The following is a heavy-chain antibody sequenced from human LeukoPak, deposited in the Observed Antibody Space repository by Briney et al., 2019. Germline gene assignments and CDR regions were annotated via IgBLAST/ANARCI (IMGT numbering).Heavy chain of an antibody. CDR1: GGTFSSYA. Sequence: GASVKVSCKASGGTFSSYAISWVRQAPGQGLEWMGRIIPILGIANYAQKFQGRVTITADKSTSTAYMELSSLRSEDTAVYCCATSSGGSSYFDYWGQEPWSPSPQ. V-gene: IGHV1-69*04. CDR2: IIPILGIA. CDR3: ATSSGGSSYFDY. J-gene: IGHJ4*01. D-gene: IGHD2-15*01.